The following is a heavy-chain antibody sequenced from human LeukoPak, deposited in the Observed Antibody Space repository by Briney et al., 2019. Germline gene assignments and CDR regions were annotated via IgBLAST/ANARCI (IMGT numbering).Heavy chain of an antibody. V-gene: IGHV3-7*01. CDR3: ARGRKPFLEWAPLDY. J-gene: IGHJ4*02. Sequence: PGGSLRLSCAASGFTFSSYWMSWVRQAPGKGLEWVANIKQDGSEKYYVNSVKGRFTISRDNAKNSLYLQMNSLRAEDTAVYYCARGRKPFLEWAPLDYWGQGTLVTVSS. D-gene: IGHD3-3*02. CDR2: IKQDGSEK. CDR1: GFTFSSYW.